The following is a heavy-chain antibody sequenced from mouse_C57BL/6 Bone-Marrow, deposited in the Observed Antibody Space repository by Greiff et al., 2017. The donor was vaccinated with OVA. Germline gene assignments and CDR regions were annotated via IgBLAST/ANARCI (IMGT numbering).Heavy chain of an antibody. Sequence: QVHVKQPGTELVKPGASVKLSCKASGYTFTSYWMHWVKQRPGQGLEWIGNINPSNGGTNYNEKFKSKATLTVDKSSSTAYMQLSSLTSEDSAVYYCARSNGSSYRGAFDYWGQGTTLTVSS. CDR3: ARSNGSSYRGAFDY. CDR1: GYTFTSYW. CDR2: INPSNGGT. V-gene: IGHV1-53*01. D-gene: IGHD1-1*01. J-gene: IGHJ2*01.